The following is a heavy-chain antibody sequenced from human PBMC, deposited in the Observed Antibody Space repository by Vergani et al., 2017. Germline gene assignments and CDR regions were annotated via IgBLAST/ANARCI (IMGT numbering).Heavy chain of an antibody. J-gene: IGHJ3*02. CDR2: ISNSGNTI. V-gene: IGHV3-11*01. CDR1: GFSFSDHH. Sequence: QVQLVESGGGLVKPGGSLRLSCAASGFSFSDHHMTWIRQAPGKGLEWVSYISNSGNTIEYADSVKGRFSISRDNAKSSLFLQMDSLRAEDTAVYYCARDHRDYNNYPRTFDIWGQGSMVTVSS. D-gene: IGHD5-24*01. CDR3: ARDHRDYNNYPRTFDI.